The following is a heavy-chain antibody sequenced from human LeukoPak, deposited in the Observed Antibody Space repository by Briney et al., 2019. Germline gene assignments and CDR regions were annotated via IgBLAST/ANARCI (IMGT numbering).Heavy chain of an antibody. V-gene: IGHV3-49*03. CDR3: TRERWYSSSWYLYYFDY. CDR2: IRSKAYGGTT. J-gene: IGHJ4*02. D-gene: IGHD6-13*01. CDR1: GFTFGDYA. Sequence: GRSLRLSCTASGFTFGDYAMSWFRQAPGKGLEWVGFIRSKAYGGTTEYAASVKGRFTISRDDSKSIAYLQMNSLKTEDTAVYYCTRERWYSSSWYLYYFDYWGQGTLVTVSS.